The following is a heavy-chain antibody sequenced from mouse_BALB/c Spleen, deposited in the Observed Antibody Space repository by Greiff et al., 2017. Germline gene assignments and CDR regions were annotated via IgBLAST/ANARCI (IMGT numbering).Heavy chain of an antibody. CDR1: GYTFTSYY. J-gene: IGHJ4*01. CDR2: IYPGDGDT. CDR3: ARDDYDAMDY. V-gene: IGHV1-80*01. Sequence: QVQLQQPGAELVKPGASVKLSCTASGYTFTSYYMYWVKQRPGQGLEWIGRIYPGDGDTNYNGKFKGKATLTADKSTSTAYMQLSSLTSVDAAVYFCARDDYDAMDYWGQGTSVTVSS.